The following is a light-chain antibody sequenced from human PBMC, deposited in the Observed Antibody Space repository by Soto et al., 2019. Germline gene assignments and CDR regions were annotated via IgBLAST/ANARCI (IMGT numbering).Light chain of an antibody. V-gene: IGKV3-20*01. J-gene: IGKJ4*01. CDR2: DAS. Sequence: EFVLTQAPGTLSSSPGVGATLSCRPSQTVRNNYLAWYQQKPGQAPRLLIYDASSRATGIPDRFSGGGSGTDFTLTISRLEPEDFAVYYCQQFSSYPLTFGGGPEVDIK. CDR1: QTVRNNY. CDR3: QQFSSYPLT.